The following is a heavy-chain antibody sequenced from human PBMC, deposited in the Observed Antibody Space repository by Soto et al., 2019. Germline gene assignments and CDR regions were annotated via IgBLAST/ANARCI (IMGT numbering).Heavy chain of an antibody. J-gene: IGHJ6*02. Sequence: PGGSLRLSCAASGFTFSSYAMHWVRQAPGKGLEWVAVISYDGSNKYYADSVKGRFTISRDNSKNTLYLQMNSLRAEDTAVYYCARDPSDYGSGLGALYYYYYYGMDVWGQGTTVTVYS. D-gene: IGHD3-10*01. CDR3: ARDPSDYGSGLGALYYYYYYGMDV. CDR2: ISYDGSNK. V-gene: IGHV3-30-3*01. CDR1: GFTFSSYA.